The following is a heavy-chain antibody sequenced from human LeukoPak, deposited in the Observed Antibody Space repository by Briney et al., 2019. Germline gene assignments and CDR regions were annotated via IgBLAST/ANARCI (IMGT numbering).Heavy chain of an antibody. D-gene: IGHD6-19*01. CDR3: AREGGQWLGRIFDY. V-gene: IGHV4-34*01. CDR2: INHSGST. CDR1: GGSFSGYY. J-gene: IGHJ4*02. Sequence: PSETLSLTCAVYGGSFSGYYWSWIRQPPGKGLEWIGEINHSGSTNYNPSLKSRVTISVDTSKNQFSLKLSSVTAADTAVYYCAREGGQWLGRIFDYWGQGTLVTVSS.